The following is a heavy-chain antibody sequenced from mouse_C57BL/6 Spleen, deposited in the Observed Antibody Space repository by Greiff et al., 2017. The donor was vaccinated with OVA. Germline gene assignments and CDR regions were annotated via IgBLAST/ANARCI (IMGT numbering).Heavy chain of an antibody. J-gene: IGHJ4*01. V-gene: IGHV1-85*01. CDR3: ARWDDYDGGYYAMDY. D-gene: IGHD2-4*01. Sequence: VKVVESGPELVKPGASVKLSCKASGYTFTSYDINWVKQRPGQGLEWIGWIYPRDGSTKYNEKFKGKATLTVDTSSSTAYMELHSLTSEDSAVYFCARWDDYDGGYYAMDYWGQGTSVTVSS. CDR1: GYTFTSYD. CDR2: IYPRDGST.